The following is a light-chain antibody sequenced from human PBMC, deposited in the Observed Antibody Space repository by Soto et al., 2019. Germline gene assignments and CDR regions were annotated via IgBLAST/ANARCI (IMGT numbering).Light chain of an antibody. Sequence: QSVLTQPPSVSGAPGQRVTISCTGSSSNIGAGYDVNWYQQLPGTAPKLLIDGNSNRPSGVPDRFSGSKSGTSASLAITGLQAEDEADYYCQSYDSSLSGSGVFGTGTKVTAL. CDR2: GNS. CDR1: SSNIGAGYD. V-gene: IGLV1-40*01. CDR3: QSYDSSLSGSGV. J-gene: IGLJ1*01.